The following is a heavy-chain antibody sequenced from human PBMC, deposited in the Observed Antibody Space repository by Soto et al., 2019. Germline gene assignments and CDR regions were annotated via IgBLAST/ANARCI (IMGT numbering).Heavy chain of an antibody. V-gene: IGHV3-30*18. CDR3: AKQGRDSSTTCSRCYGLDV. D-gene: IGHD2-2*01. J-gene: IGHJ6*02. Sequence: XLCLRLTSEACSFSFSTYCMHWVRQAPGKRLEWVAAMSHDVSHKYYGGSVKGRFTISRDNSKNTLYLEMDSLRPEDTAVYFCAKQGRDSSTTCSRCYGLDVWGQRTPVTVSS. CDR2: MSHDVSHK. CDR1: SFSFSTYC.